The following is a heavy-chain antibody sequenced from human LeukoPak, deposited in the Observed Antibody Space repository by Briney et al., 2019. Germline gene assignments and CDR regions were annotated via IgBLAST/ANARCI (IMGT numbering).Heavy chain of an antibody. V-gene: IGHV3-30*03. J-gene: IGHJ4*02. CDR1: GFTFSSYW. D-gene: IGHD4-11*01. CDR2: ISYDGSHE. CDR3: VPGYCNYEIPGFDY. Sequence: PGGSLRLSCAASGFTFSSYWMSWVRQAPGKGLEWVAVISYDGSHENYADSVRGRFTISRDDSKNMVYLQMNSLRAEDAAVYFCVPGYCNYEIPGFDYWGQGTLVTVSS.